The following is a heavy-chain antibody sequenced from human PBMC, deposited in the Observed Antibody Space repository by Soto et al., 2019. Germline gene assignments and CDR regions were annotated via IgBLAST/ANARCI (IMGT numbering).Heavy chain of an antibody. CDR1: GFTFSSYW. CDR3: VRTSLVVAAATREDY. J-gene: IGHJ4*02. CDR2: INSDGSST. V-gene: IGHV3-74*01. D-gene: IGHD2-15*01. Sequence: EVQLVESGGGLVQPGGSLRLSCAASGFTFSSYWMHWVRQAPGKGLVWVSRINSDGSSTSYADYVKGQFTISRDNAKNTLYLQMNSLRAEDTAVYYCVRTSLVVAAATREDYWGQGTLVTVSS.